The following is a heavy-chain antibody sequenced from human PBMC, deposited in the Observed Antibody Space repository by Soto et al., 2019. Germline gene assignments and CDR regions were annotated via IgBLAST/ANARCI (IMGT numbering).Heavy chain of an antibody. J-gene: IGHJ1*01. CDR2: ISHDGSTK. D-gene: IGHD5-12*01. V-gene: IGHV3-30-3*01. CDR1: GFTFSKSA. Sequence: GGSLRLSCAASGFTFSKSAMHWVRQAPGKGLEWVAVISHDGSTKYYADSAKGRFSILRDNSKNTLYLAMNSLRAEDTAVYYLGSDQNPGGGYQGICGCWGKGILV. CDR3: GSDQNPGGGYQGICGC.